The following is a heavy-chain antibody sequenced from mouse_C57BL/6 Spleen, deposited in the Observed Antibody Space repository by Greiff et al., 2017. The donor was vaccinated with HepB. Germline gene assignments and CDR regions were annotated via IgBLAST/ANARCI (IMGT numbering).Heavy chain of an antibody. CDR2: ISGGGGNT. Sequence: DVHLVESGGGLVKPGGSLKLSCAASGFTFSSYTMSWVRQTPEKRLEWVATISGGGGNTYYPDSVKGRFTISRDNAKNTLYLQMSSLRSEDTALYYCARKRGSSPFDYWGQGTTLTVSS. J-gene: IGHJ2*01. D-gene: IGHD1-1*01. CDR1: GFTFSSYT. CDR3: ARKRGSSPFDY. V-gene: IGHV5-9*01.